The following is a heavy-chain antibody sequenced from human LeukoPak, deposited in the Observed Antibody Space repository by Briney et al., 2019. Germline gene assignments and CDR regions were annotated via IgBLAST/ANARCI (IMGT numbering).Heavy chain of an antibody. CDR3: ARRNDFWSVLLTQYSFDY. Sequence: GESLKISCKGSGYSFTSYWIGWVRQMPGKGLEWMGIIYPGDSDTRYSPSFQGQVTISADKSISTAYLQWSSLKASDTAMYYCARRNDFWSVLLTQYSFDYWGQGTLVTVSS. V-gene: IGHV5-51*01. D-gene: IGHD3-3*01. CDR1: GYSFTSYW. J-gene: IGHJ4*02. CDR2: IYPGDSDT.